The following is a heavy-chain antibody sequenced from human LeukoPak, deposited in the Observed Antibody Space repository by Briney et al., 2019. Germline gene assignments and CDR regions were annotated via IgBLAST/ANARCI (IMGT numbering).Heavy chain of an antibody. CDR1: GGSISSSNW. D-gene: IGHD3-16*02. CDR2: IYHSGST. Sequence: SGTLSLTCAVSGGSISSSNWWSWVRQPPGKGLEWIGEIYHSGSTYYNPSLKSRVTISVDKSKNQFSLKLSSVTAADTAVYYCARGDDYDYVWGSYRPTRSDYWGQGTLVTVSS. V-gene: IGHV4-4*02. CDR3: ARGDDYDYVWGSYRPTRSDY. J-gene: IGHJ4*02.